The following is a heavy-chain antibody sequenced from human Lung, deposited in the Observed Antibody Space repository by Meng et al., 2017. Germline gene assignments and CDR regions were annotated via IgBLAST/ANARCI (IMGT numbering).Heavy chain of an antibody. CDR3: ARLVRGVIFDYYFDY. Sequence: ASVKVSCKASGYTFTSYGISWLRQAPGQGLEWMGWISAYNGNTNYAQKLQGRVTMTTDTSTSTAYMELRSLRSDDTAVYYCARLVRGVIFDYYFDYWGQGTRVTVSS. D-gene: IGHD3-10*01. V-gene: IGHV1-18*01. CDR2: ISAYNGNT. CDR1: GYTFTSYG. J-gene: IGHJ4*02.